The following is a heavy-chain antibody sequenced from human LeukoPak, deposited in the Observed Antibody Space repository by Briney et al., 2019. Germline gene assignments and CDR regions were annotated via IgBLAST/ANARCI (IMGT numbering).Heavy chain of an antibody. D-gene: IGHD3-10*01. J-gene: IGHJ5*02. CDR2: ISAYNGNT. CDR3: AETAMVRGVIYWFDP. CDR1: GYTFTSYG. Sequence: ASVKVSCKASGYTFTSYGISWVRQAPGQGLEWMGWISAYNGNTNYAQKLQGRVTMTTDTSTSTAYMELRSLRSDDTAVYYCAETAMVRGVIYWFDPWGQGTLVTVSS. V-gene: IGHV1-18*01.